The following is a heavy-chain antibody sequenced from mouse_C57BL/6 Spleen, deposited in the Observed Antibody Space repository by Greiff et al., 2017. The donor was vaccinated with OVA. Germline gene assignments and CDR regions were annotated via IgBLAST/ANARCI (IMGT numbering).Heavy chain of an antibody. CDR3: ARWRDGNGAWCAY. CDR1: GYTFTSYW. Sequence: QVQLQQPGAELVKPGASVKLSCKASGYTFTSYWMQWVKQRPGQGLEWIGEIDPSDSYTNYNQKFKGKATLTVDTSSSTAYMQLSSLTSEDSAVYYCARWRDGNGAWCAYWGQGTLVTVSA. D-gene: IGHD2-1*01. V-gene: IGHV1-50*01. CDR2: IDPSDSYT. J-gene: IGHJ3*01.